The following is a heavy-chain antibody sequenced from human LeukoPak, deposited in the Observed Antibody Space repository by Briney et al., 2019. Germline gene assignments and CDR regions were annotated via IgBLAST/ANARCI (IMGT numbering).Heavy chain of an antibody. J-gene: IGHJ4*02. CDR3: ARLARAGANYYGSGSPDY. D-gene: IGHD3-10*01. Sequence: GESLKISCKGSGYSFTSYWIGGVRQMPGKGLEWMGIIYPGDSDTRYSPSFQGQVTISADKSISTAYLQWSSLKASDTAMYYCARLARAGANYYGSGSPDYWGQGTLVTVSS. V-gene: IGHV5-51*01. CDR2: IYPGDSDT. CDR1: GYSFTSYW.